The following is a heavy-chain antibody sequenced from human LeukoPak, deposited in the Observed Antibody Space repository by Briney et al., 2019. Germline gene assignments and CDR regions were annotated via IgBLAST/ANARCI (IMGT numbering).Heavy chain of an antibody. V-gene: IGHV3-21*01. D-gene: IGHD3-9*01. CDR1: GFTFSSYS. CDR3: ARDSHFDWLHAPFDY. Sequence: PGGSLRLSCAASGFTFSSYSMNWVRQAPGKGLEWVSSISSSSSSYIYYADSVKGRFTISRDNAKNSLYLQMNSLRAEDTAVYYCARDSHFDWLHAPFDYWGQGTLVTVSS. CDR2: ISSSSSSYI. J-gene: IGHJ4*02.